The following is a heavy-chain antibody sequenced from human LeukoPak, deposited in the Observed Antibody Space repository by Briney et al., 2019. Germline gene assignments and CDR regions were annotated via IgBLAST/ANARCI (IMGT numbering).Heavy chain of an antibody. CDR3: ATFEHNWNYGRTLDDAFDI. Sequence: GASVKVSCKASGYTFTDYYMHWVQQAPGKGLEWMGRVDPEDGETIYAEKFQGRVTITADTSTDTAYMELSSLRSEDTAVYYCATFEHNWNYGRTLDDAFDIWGQGTMVTVSS. D-gene: IGHD1-7*01. V-gene: IGHV1-69-2*01. CDR1: GYTFTDYY. CDR2: VDPEDGET. J-gene: IGHJ3*02.